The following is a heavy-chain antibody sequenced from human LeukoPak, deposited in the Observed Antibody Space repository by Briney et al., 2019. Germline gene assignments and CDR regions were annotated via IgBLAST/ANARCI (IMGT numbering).Heavy chain of an antibody. V-gene: IGHV3-23*01. CDR2: ISGSGGST. Sequence: PGGSLRLSCAASGFTFSFHNMNWVRQAPGKGLEWVSAISGSGGSTYYADSVKGRFTISRDNSKNTVYLQMNSLRAEDTAVYYCAKVPTAAGTRVDWGQGTLVTVSS. D-gene: IGHD6-13*01. J-gene: IGHJ4*02. CDR3: AKVPTAAGTRVD. CDR1: GFTFSFHN.